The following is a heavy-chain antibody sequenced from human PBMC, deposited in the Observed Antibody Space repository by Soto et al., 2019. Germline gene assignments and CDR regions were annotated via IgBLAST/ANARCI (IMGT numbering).Heavy chain of an antibody. CDR2: ISGNGIST. CDR3: TRDAISMVSRNDKWLDQ. Sequence: VGSLRLSCASSGFTFNNYAMSWFLQAPGKGLEWVSAISGNGISTYYADSVRGRFTISRDNSENTLFLQMNRLRADDTAVYYCTRDAISMVSRNDKWLDQWGPGTMVTVSS. V-gene: IGHV3-23*01. D-gene: IGHD3-10*01. CDR1: GFTFNNYA. J-gene: IGHJ5*02.